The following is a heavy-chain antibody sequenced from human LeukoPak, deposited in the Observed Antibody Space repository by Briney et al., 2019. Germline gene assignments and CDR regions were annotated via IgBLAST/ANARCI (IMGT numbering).Heavy chain of an antibody. CDR3: AGGVFPYYFDY. V-gene: IGHV3-66*01. CDR2: IYSAGTT. J-gene: IGHJ4*02. CDR1: GFAVNSNY. Sequence: GGSLRLSCAASGFAVNSNYMSWVRQAPGKGLEWVSVIYSAGTTFYADSVKGRLSIPRDSSKNTLYLHMDSLRAEDTAVYYCAGGVFPYYFDYWGQGTLVTVSP.